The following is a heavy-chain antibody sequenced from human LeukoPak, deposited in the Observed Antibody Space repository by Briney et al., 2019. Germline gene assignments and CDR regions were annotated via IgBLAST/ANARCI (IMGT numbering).Heavy chain of an antibody. CDR1: GFTFSSYW. Sequence: GGSLRLSCAASGFTFSSYWMSWVRQAPGKGLEWVANIKQDGSEKYYVDSVKGRFTISRDNAKNSLYPQMNNLRAEDTALYYCAKDVEYYYDTSDYFYFDYWGQGTLVTVSS. V-gene: IGHV3-7*03. CDR2: IKQDGSEK. CDR3: AKDVEYYYDTSDYFYFDY. D-gene: IGHD3-22*01. J-gene: IGHJ4*02.